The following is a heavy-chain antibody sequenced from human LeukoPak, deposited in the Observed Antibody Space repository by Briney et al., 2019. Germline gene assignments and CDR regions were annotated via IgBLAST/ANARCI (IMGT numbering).Heavy chain of an antibody. Sequence: GESLKISCKGSGYSFTSYWIGWVRQMPGKGLEWMGSIYPGDSDTRYSPSFQGQVTISADKSISPAYLQWSSLKASDTAMYCCATMVRGVMGVGYFDYWGQGTLVTVSS. CDR1: GYSFTSYW. V-gene: IGHV5-51*01. J-gene: IGHJ4*02. CDR2: IYPGDSDT. CDR3: ATMVRGVMGVGYFDY. D-gene: IGHD3-10*01.